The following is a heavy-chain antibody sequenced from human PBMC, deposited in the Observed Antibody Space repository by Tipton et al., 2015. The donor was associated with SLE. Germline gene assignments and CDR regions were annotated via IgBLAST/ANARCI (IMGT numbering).Heavy chain of an antibody. CDR3: ARGVDY. CDR2: ISHSGDT. CDR1: GYSINNGYF. Sequence: TLSLTCTVSGYSINNGYFWGWIRQPPGKGPEWIATISHSGDTYYDPSLKGRVTISLNTPKNHFSQRLTSVTASDTAVYYCARGVDYWGQGTLVTVSS. V-gene: IGHV4-38-2*02. J-gene: IGHJ4*02.